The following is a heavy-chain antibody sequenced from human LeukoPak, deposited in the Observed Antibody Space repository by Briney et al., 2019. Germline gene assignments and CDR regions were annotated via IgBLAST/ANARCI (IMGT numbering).Heavy chain of an antibody. CDR3: AREYDSSGYYWLGAFDI. Sequence: GGSLRLSCAASGFTFSSYAMSRVRQAPGKGLEWVSGISGSGSYRYYADSVKGRLTISRDNAKNSLYLQMNSLRAEDTAVYYCAREYDSSGYYWLGAFDIWGQGTMVTVSS. D-gene: IGHD3-22*01. V-gene: IGHV3-21*01. CDR2: ISGSGSYR. CDR1: GFTFSSYA. J-gene: IGHJ3*02.